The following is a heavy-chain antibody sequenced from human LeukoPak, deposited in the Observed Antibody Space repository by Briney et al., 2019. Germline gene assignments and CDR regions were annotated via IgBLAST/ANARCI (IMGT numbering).Heavy chain of an antibody. CDR1: GFTVSSNY. D-gene: IGHD4-11*01. CDR2: ITSSDSGG. J-gene: IGHJ4*02. Sequence: GGSLRLSCAASGFTVSSNYMSWIRQAPGKGLEWVSYITSSDSGGFYADSVKGRFTISRDNAKNSLYLQMNSLRVEDTAVYYCARDGDTTSKVDYLGQGTLVTVSS. V-gene: IGHV3-11*01. CDR3: ARDGDTTSKVDY.